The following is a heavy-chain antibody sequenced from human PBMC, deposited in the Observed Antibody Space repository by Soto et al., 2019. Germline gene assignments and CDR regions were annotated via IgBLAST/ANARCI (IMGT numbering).Heavy chain of an antibody. Sequence: SETLSLTCAVYGGSFSGYYWSWIRQPPGKGLEWIGEINHSGRTNYNPSIKSRVNISVDTSKNQFSLKLSSVTAADTALYFCSRTKGYYDSSGYFSGAPRRRAFDIWGQGTMVT. J-gene: IGHJ3*02. D-gene: IGHD3-22*01. V-gene: IGHV4-34*01. CDR1: GGSFSGYY. CDR2: INHSGRT. CDR3: SRTKGYYDSSGYFSGAPRRRAFDI.